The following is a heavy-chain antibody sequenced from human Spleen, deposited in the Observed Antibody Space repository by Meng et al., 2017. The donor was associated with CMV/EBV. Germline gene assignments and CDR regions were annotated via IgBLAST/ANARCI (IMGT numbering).Heavy chain of an antibody. J-gene: IGHJ4*02. D-gene: IGHD1-7*01. V-gene: IGHV3-9*01. CDR2: ISWNSGIT. CDR1: GFIFDDYA. Sequence: SLKISCAASGFIFDDYAMHWVRQAPGKGLEWVSCISWNSGITGYADSVKGRFTISRDNAKNTLYLQMNSLRAEDTAVYYCARESGITGTTGVDYWGQGTLVTVSS. CDR3: ARESGITGTTGVDY.